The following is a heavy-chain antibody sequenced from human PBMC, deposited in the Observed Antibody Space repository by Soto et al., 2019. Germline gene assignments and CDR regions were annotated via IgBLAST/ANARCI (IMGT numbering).Heavy chain of an antibody. D-gene: IGHD5-12*01. V-gene: IGHV3-11*01. CDR1: GLTFSDYY. J-gene: IGHJ4*02. Sequence: GGSLRLSCAASGLTFSDYYMSWIRKAPGKGLEWVSYISSSGNTIYYADSVKGRFTISRDNAKNSLYLQMNSLRAEDTAVYYCARDLAEMATNTLDYWGQRTLVTVSS. CDR2: ISSSGNTI. CDR3: ARDLAEMATNTLDY.